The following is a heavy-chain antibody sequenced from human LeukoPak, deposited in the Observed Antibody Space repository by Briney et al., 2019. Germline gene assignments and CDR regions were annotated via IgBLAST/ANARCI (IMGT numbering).Heavy chain of an antibody. CDR1: GFTFSSFT. CDR2: ISHTDDPS. J-gene: IGHJ4*02. Sequence: GGSLRLSCAASGFTFSSFTMTWVRQAPGKGLEWVSSISHTDDPSHYADSVRGRFSISRDNAKNSLYLQVNSLRVEDTAVYYCTRDPNHPGYSSGWYYWGQGTLVTVSS. D-gene: IGHD6-19*01. V-gene: IGHV3-48*04. CDR3: TRDPNHPGYSSGWYY.